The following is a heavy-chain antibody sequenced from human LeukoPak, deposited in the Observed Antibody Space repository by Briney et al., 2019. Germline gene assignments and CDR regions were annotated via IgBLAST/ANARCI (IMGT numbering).Heavy chain of an antibody. CDR2: ISSSSSYI. J-gene: IGHJ4*02. D-gene: IGHD6-13*01. V-gene: IGHV3-21*01. CDR3: ERVGSSWFDFDY. Sequence: GGSLRLSCAASGFTFSSYRMNWVRQAPGKGLEWVSSISSSSSYIYYADSVKGRFTISRDNAKNSLYLQMNSLRAEDTAVYYCERVGSSWFDFDYWGQGTLVTVSS. CDR1: GFTFSSYR.